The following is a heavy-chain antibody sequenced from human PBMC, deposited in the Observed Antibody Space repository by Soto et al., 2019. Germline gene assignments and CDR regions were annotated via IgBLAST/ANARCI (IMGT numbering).Heavy chain of an antibody. V-gene: IGHV4-31*03. CDR3: AREGSSTVTALRGLDI. Sequence: QVQLQESGPGLVKPSQPLSLPCSVSGASISSGGYYWNWIGQHPGKGLEWIGHIYNSGTTHYNPSLKRRLTISVDTSKNHFFLKLDSLTAADTAVYYCAREGSSTVTALRGLDIWGHGTVVPVSP. CDR2: IYNSGTT. D-gene: IGHD4-17*01. CDR1: GASISSGGYY. J-gene: IGHJ3*02.